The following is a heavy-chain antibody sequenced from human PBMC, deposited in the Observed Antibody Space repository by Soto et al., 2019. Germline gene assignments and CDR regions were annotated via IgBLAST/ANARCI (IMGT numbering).Heavy chain of an antibody. J-gene: IGHJ5*02. V-gene: IGHV1-18*04. CDR2: ISNYNGDT. D-gene: IGHD6-19*01. CDR3: ARGYSTGSPTGWFDP. CDR1: GYTFTRYS. Sequence: QVQLVQSGAEVKKPGASVQVSCKASGYTFTRYSINWVRQAPGQGLEWVGWISNYNGDTKYAQKFQGRVTLTTDTSTTTTYMDLRSLTSDDTAVYFCARGYSTGSPTGWFDPWGQGTLVTVSS.